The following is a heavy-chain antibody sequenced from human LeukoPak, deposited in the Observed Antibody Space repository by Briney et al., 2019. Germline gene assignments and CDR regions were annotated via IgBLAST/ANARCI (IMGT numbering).Heavy chain of an antibody. J-gene: IGHJ4*02. Sequence: GGSLRLSCAASGFTFSSNYMSWVRQAPGKGLEWVSVIYSGVTTYYADSVNGRFILSRDNSKYTLYLQMNSLRAQDSAVYYCARVLDLEWGNYDTSGYHDCWCQGTLVTVSS. CDR3: ARVLDLEWGNYDTSGYHDC. CDR2: IYSGVTT. V-gene: IGHV3-66*01. CDR1: GFTFSSNY. D-gene: IGHD3-22*01.